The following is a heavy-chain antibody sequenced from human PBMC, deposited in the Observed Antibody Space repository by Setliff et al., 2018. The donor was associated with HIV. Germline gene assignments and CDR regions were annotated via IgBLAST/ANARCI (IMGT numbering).Heavy chain of an antibody. J-gene: IGHJ6*03. CDR1: GGTFSSYP. Sequence: SVKVSCKASGGTFSSYPISWVRQAPGQGLEWMGGIIPIFGTTHYALKFQGRVTMTRDTSISTAYMELSRLRSDDTAVYYCARDGGGPGDYYYYYMDVWAKGTTVTVSS. CDR3: ARDGGGPGDYYYYYMDV. D-gene: IGHD3-16*01. CDR2: IIPIFGTT. V-gene: IGHV1-69*05.